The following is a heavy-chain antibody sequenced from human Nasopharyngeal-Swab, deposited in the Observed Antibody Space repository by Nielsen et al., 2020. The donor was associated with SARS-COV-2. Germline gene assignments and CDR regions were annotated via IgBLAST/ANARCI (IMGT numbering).Heavy chain of an antibody. J-gene: IGHJ3*02. CDR2: ISVGSGGST. Sequence: GESLKISCAASGFTFSNSVMNWVRQTPEKGLEWVSTISVGSGGSTYYADSVKGRFTISRDNSKNTLYLQMNSLRAEDTAVYYCAKTLVGATLLSSLHAFDIWGQGTMVTVSS. D-gene: IGHD1-26*01. CDR3: AKTLVGATLLSSLHAFDI. CDR1: GFTFSNSV. V-gene: IGHV3-23*01.